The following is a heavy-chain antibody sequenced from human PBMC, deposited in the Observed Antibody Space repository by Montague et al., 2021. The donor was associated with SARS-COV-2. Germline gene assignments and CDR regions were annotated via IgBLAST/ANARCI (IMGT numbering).Heavy chain of an antibody. J-gene: IGHJ5*02. V-gene: IGHV4-61*02. CDR2: IYTSGST. CDR3: ARLGFVELWLNLGWFDP. Sequence: TRSLTCTVSGGSISSGSYYWSWIRQPAGKGLEWIGRIYTSGSTNYNPSLKSRVTISVDTSKNQFSLKLSSVTAADTAVYYCARLGFVELWLNLGWFDPWGQGTLVTVSS. D-gene: IGHD3-16*02. CDR1: GGSISSGSYY.